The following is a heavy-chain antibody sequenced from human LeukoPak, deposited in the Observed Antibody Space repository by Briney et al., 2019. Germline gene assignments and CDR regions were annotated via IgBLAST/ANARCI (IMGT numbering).Heavy chain of an antibody. CDR1: GGSISNYY. V-gene: IGHV4-59*01. CDR2: IHYSGST. D-gene: IGHD3-3*01. Sequence: PSETLSLTCTVSGGSISNYYWSWIRQPPGKGLEWIGYIHYSGSTNNNPSLKSRVTVSVDTSKNQFSLKLTSVTAADTAVYYCARNYDFWSGYLDYWGQGTLVTVSS. J-gene: IGHJ4*02. CDR3: ARNYDFWSGYLDY.